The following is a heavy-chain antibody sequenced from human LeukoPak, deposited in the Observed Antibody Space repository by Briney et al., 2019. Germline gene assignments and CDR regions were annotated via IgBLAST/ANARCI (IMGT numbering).Heavy chain of an antibody. V-gene: IGHV3-11*04. Sequence: PGGSLRLSCAASGFTFSDYYMRWLRQAPGKGLEWVSYISSSGSTIYYADSVKGRFTISRDNAKNSLYLQMNSLRAEDTAVYYCATPTRGVSGPDYWGQGTLVTVSS. CDR2: ISSSGSTI. D-gene: IGHD1-26*01. CDR3: ATPTRGVSGPDY. J-gene: IGHJ4*02. CDR1: GFTFSDYY.